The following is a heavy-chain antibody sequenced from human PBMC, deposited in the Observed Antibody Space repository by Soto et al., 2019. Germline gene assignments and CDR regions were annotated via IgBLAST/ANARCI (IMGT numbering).Heavy chain of an antibody. CDR3: AKYIGYCSGGSCVDY. Sequence: GGSLRLSCAASGFTFSSYAMSWVRQAPGKGLEWVSGISGSGSSTYYVDSVKGRFTISRDNSKNTLYLQMNSLRAEDTAVYYCAKYIGYCSGGSCVDYWGQGTLVTVSS. J-gene: IGHJ4*02. CDR1: GFTFSSYA. CDR2: ISGSGSST. V-gene: IGHV3-23*01. D-gene: IGHD2-15*01.